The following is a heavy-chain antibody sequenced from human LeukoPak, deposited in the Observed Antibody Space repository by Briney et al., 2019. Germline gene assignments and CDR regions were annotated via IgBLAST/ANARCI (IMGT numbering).Heavy chain of an antibody. V-gene: IGHV3-48*03. CDR3: AELSITMIGGV. D-gene: IGHD3-10*02. Sequence: PGGSLRLSCAASGFTFSSYEMNWVRQATGKGLEWVVKGRLTISRGTAKNSLYLQMNRLRAEDTTVYYCAELSITMIGGVWGKGTTVTISS. CDR1: GFTFSSYE. J-gene: IGHJ6*04.